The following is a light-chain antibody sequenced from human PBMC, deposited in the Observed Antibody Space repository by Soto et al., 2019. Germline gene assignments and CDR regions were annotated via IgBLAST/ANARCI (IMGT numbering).Light chain of an antibody. CDR3: PQYHTWPIT. CDR2: GAS. CDR1: QGVSRK. V-gene: IGKV3-15*01. J-gene: IGKJ4*01. Sequence: DIVMTQSPATLSVAPGERVTFSCRASQGVSRKLAWYQHKPGQAPRLLISGASTGATGIPARFSGSGSGTEFTLTISSLQSEDCASYYCPQYHTWPITFGGGNKVEIK.